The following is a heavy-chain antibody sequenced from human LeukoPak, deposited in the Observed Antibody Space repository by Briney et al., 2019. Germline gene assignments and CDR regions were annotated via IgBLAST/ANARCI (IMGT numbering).Heavy chain of an antibody. Sequence: KPSQTLSLTCAASGGSISSGGYSWSWIRQPPGKGLEWIGYIYHSGSTYYNPSLKSRVTISVDRSKNQFSLKLSSVTAADTAVYYCARVGDYYDSSGYYSNWFDPWGQGTLVTVSS. D-gene: IGHD3-22*01. V-gene: IGHV4-30-2*01. CDR2: IYHSGST. CDR3: ARVGDYYDSSGYYSNWFDP. CDR1: GGSISSGGYS. J-gene: IGHJ5*02.